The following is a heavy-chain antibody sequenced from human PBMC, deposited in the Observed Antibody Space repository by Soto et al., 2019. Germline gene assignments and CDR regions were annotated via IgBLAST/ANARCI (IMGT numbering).Heavy chain of an antibody. Sequence: PGGSLRLSCAASGFTFSNYWMNWVRQAPGKGLEWVANINPDGSEKYYVDSVKGRFAISRDNAESSLFLQMNSLRAEDTAVYYCASRNFYDILTGYLDPFDYWGQGTLVTVSS. CDR3: ASRNFYDILTGYLDPFDY. J-gene: IGHJ4*02. CDR1: GFTFSNYW. D-gene: IGHD3-9*01. CDR2: INPDGSEK. V-gene: IGHV3-7*01.